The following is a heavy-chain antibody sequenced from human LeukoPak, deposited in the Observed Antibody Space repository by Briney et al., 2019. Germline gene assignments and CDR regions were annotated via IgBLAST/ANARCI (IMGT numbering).Heavy chain of an antibody. CDR1: GYTFTSYS. Sequence: ASVKVSCKASGYTFTSYSISWVRQAPGQGLEWMGWISAYNGNTISAQKVKGRVTMTTDTSTSTAYMELRSLKSDDTAVYYCARASYCSDGSCYSDYWGQGTLVTVSS. CDR3: ARASYCSDGSCYSDY. D-gene: IGHD2-15*01. V-gene: IGHV1-18*01. J-gene: IGHJ4*02. CDR2: ISAYNGNT.